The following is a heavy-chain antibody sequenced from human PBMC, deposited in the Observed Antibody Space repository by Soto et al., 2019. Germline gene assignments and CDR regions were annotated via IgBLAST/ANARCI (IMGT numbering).Heavy chain of an antibody. D-gene: IGHD3-10*01. CDR3: AATVDPWFGDGGFDY. Sequence: SETLSLTCSLSGNSVSSYNYCWRWIRKSPGKGLEWIGYIYSSGSTNYNPSLKSRVTISVDTSKNQFSLKLSSVTAADTAVYYCAATVDPWFGDGGFDYWGQGTLVTVSS. V-gene: IGHV4-61*01. J-gene: IGHJ4*02. CDR2: IYSSGST. CDR1: GNSVSSYNYC.